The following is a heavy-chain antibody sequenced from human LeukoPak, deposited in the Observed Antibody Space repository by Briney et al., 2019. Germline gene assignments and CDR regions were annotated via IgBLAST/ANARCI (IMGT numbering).Heavy chain of an antibody. Sequence: GGSLKLSCAASGFTFSGFTMHWVRQAPGKGLEWVAVISYDGSNKYYADSVKGRFTISRDNSKNTLYLQMNSLRAEDTAVYYCARDEVELLSHSTTAFDYWGQGTLVTVSS. V-gene: IGHV3-30-3*01. CDR2: ISYDGSNK. D-gene: IGHD1-7*01. CDR3: ARDEVELLSHSTTAFDY. CDR1: GFTFSGFT. J-gene: IGHJ4*02.